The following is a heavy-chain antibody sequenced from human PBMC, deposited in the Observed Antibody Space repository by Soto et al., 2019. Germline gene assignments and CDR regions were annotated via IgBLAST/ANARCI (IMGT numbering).Heavy chain of an antibody. CDR3: ARVGSSWYAFDI. CDR1: GFTFISYE. V-gene: IGHV3-48*03. J-gene: IGHJ3*02. CDR2: ISSSGSTI. Sequence: GSLRLSCAASGFTFISYEMNWVRQAPGKGLEWVSYISSSGSTIYYADSVKGRFTISRDNAKNSLYLQMNSLRAEDTAVYYCARVGSSWYAFDIWGQGTMVTVSS. D-gene: IGHD6-13*01.